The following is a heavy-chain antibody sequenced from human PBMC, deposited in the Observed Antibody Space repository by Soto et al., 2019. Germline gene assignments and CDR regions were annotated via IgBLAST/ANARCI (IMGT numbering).Heavy chain of an antibody. CDR2: IKEDGSEQ. CDR3: ARASWDTSGFYPYYLDH. J-gene: IGHJ4*02. D-gene: IGHD3-22*01. CDR1: GFTFSSYW. V-gene: IGHV3-7*01. Sequence: GSLRLSCAASGFTFSSYWMNWVRQAPGKGLEWVASIKEDGSEQRYVDSVKGRFTISRDNAKNSLSLQMNNMRAEDTAVYYCARASWDTSGFYPYYLDHWGQGTPVTVSS.